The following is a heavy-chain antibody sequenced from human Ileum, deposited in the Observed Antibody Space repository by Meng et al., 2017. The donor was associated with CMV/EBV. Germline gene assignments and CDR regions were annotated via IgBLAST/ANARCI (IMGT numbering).Heavy chain of an antibody. J-gene: IGHJ4*02. D-gene: IGHD4-17*01. CDR1: GDSISLHY. Sequence: QVQPRESGPRVVKPSETLSLTCSVSGDSISLHYWNWIRQPAGKGLEWIGRIYVSGSTNYNSSLRSRITLSVDKAKNQFSLNLNSVTAADTAVYYCARDQDYGLVDSWGQGTLVTVSS. V-gene: IGHV4-4*07. CDR2: IYVSGST. CDR3: ARDQDYGLVDS.